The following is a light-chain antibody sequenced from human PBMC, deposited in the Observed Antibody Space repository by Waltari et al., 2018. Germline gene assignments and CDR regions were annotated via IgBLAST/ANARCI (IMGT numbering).Light chain of an antibody. CDR2: WAS. Sequence: DIVMTQSPDCLAVPLGERATLNCKSNQSLLFSSNNKNHLAWYQQKTGQPPKLLIYWASTRESGVPDRFSGSGSGTDFTLTITSLQTEDVAVYYCQQYYRSPSLTFGGGTKVEIK. CDR1: QSLLFSSNNKNH. CDR3: QQYYRSPSLT. V-gene: IGKV4-1*01. J-gene: IGKJ4*01.